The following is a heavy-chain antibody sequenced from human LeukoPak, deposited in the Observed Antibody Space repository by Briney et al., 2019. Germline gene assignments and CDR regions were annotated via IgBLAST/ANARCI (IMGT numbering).Heavy chain of an antibody. V-gene: IGHV1-18*04. CDR2: ISAYNGNT. CDR1: GYTFTSYG. J-gene: IGHJ4*02. CDR3: AREFSGYDWGHFDY. Sequence: ASVKVSCKASGYTFTSYGISWVRQAPGQGLKWMGWISAYNGNTNYAQKLQGRVTMTTDTSTSTAYMELRSLRSDDTAVYYCAREFSGYDWGHFDYWGQGTLVTVSS. D-gene: IGHD5-12*01.